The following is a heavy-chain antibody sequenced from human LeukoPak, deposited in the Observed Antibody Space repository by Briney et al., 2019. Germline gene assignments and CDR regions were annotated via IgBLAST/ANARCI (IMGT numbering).Heavy chain of an antibody. CDR1: GYTFTSYG. D-gene: IGHD3-3*01. J-gene: IGHJ5*02. CDR3: ARVPGGRFLEWLPPRFDP. CDR2: ISAYNGNT. Sequence: ASVKVSCKASGYTFTSYGISWVRQAPGQGLEWMGWISAYNGNTNYAQELQGRVTMTTDTSTSTAYMELRSLRSDDTAVYYCARVPGGRFLEWLPPRFDPWGQGTLVTVSS. V-gene: IGHV1-18*01.